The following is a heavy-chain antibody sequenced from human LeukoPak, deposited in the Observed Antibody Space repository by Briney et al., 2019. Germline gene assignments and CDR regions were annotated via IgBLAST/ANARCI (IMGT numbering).Heavy chain of an antibody. CDR2: ISSSSSTI. D-gene: IGHD1-26*01. CDR3: ARVKGAPRNWFDP. CDR1: GFTFSIYS. J-gene: IGHJ5*02. V-gene: IGHV3-48*01. Sequence: PGGSLRLSCAASGFTFSIYSMNWVRQAPGKGLEWGSYISSSSSTIYYADSVRGRFTISRDNAKNSLYLQMKSLTAEDTAVYYCARVKGAPRNWFDPWGQGTLVTVSS.